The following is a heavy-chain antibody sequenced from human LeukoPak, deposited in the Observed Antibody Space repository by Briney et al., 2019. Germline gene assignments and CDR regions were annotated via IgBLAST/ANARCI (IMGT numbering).Heavy chain of an antibody. CDR2: IYHSGST. V-gene: IGHV4-4*02. CDR1: GGSISSSNW. J-gene: IGHJ4*02. Sequence: PSETLSLTCAVPGGSISSSNWWSWVRQPPGKGLEWIGEIYHSGSTNYNPSLKSRVTISVDKSKNQFSLKLSSVTAADTAVYYCATRGMVRGVNFDYWGQGTLVTVSS. D-gene: IGHD3-10*01. CDR3: ATRGMVRGVNFDY.